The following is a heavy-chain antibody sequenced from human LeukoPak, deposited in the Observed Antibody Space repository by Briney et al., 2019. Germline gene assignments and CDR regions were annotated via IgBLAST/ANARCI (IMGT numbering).Heavy chain of an antibody. D-gene: IGHD2-2*01. CDR3: ARARYANAWYAFDI. V-gene: IGHV4-59*02. Sequence: SETLSLTCTVSGGSVGSYYWSWIRRPPGRGLEWIAYLSHSGSSDSNPSLTSRVTTLVDTSKNQFSLKLTSVTAADTAVYYCARARYANAWYAFDIWGHGTMVTVSS. CDR2: LSHSGSS. CDR1: GGSVGSYY. J-gene: IGHJ3*02.